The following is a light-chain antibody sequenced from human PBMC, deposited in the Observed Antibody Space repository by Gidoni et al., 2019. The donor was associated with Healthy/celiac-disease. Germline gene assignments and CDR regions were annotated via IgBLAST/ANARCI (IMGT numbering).Light chain of an antibody. CDR1: QSISSW. CDR3: QQYNSYHT. V-gene: IGKV1-5*03. CDR2: KAS. J-gene: IGKJ4*01. Sequence: DIQMTQSPSPLSASVGYRVTITCRASQSISSWLAWYQQKPGKAPKLLIYKASSLESGVPSRFSGSGSGTEFTLTISSLQPDDFATYYCQQYNSYHTFGGGTKVEIK.